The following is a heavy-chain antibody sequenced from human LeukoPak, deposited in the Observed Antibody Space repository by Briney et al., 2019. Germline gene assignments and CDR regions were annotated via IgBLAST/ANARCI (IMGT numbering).Heavy chain of an antibody. CDR2: ISYDGSNK. Sequence: GGSLRLSRAASGFTFSSYAMHWVRQAPGKGLEWVAVISYDGSNKYYADSVKGRFTISRDNSKNTLYLQMNSLRAEDTAVYYCAKDSPAAAAFDYWGQGTLVTVSS. V-gene: IGHV3-30*07. J-gene: IGHJ4*02. CDR1: GFTFSSYA. D-gene: IGHD6-13*01. CDR3: AKDSPAAAAFDY.